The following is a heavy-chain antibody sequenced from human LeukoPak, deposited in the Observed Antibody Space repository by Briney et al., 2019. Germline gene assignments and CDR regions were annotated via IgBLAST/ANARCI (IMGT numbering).Heavy chain of an antibody. CDR1: GFSLSNFG. J-gene: IGHJ4*02. V-gene: IGHV3-23*01. Sequence: PGGSLRLSCAASGFSLSNFGMHWVRQAPGKGLEWVSAISGSGGSTYYADSVKGRFTISRDNSKNTLYLQMNSLRAEDTAVYYCAKTVVSHYYDTSGYFDYWGQGTLVTVSS. CDR3: AKTVVSHYYDTSGYFDY. CDR2: ISGSGGST. D-gene: IGHD3-22*01.